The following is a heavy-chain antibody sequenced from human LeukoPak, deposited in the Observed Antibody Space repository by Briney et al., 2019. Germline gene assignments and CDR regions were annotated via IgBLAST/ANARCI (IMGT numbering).Heavy chain of an antibody. D-gene: IGHD2-2*01. CDR3: ARVSSTSYYNWFDP. CDR2: IKQDGSEK. J-gene: IGHJ5*02. Sequence: GGSLRLSCAASGFTFSSYAMSWVRQAPGKGLEWVANIKQDGSEKYYVDSVKGRFTISRDNAKNSLYLQMNSLRTEDTAMYYCARVSSTSYYNWFDPWGQGTLVTVSS. V-gene: IGHV3-7*01. CDR1: GFTFSSYA.